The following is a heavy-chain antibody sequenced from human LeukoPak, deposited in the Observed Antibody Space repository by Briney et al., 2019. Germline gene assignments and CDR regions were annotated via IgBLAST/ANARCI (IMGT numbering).Heavy chain of an antibody. CDR1: GYTFTSNG. D-gene: IGHD4-17*01. V-gene: IGHV1-18*01. Sequence: ASVKLSCKASGYTFTSNGISWVRQAPGQGLEWMGWISAYNGNTNYAQKLQGRVTMTTDTSTSTAYMELRSLRSDDTGVYYCARGGFEDYGDYNFDYWGQGTLVTVSS. J-gene: IGHJ4*02. CDR3: ARGGFEDYGDYNFDY. CDR2: ISAYNGNT.